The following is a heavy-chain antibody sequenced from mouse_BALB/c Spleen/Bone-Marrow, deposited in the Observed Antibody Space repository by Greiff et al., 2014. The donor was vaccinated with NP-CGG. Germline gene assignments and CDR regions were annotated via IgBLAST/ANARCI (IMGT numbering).Heavy chain of an antibody. CDR1: GFNIKDTY. CDR2: IDPANGNT. CDR3: AQGYDWAVDY. Sequence: EVQLQQSGAELVKPGASVKLSCTASGFNIKDTYMHWVKQRPEQGLEWIGRIDPANGNTKYDPKFQGKATITADTSSNTAYLQLNSLTSEDTAVYYRAQGYDWAVDYWGQGTSVTVSS. D-gene: IGHD2-14*01. J-gene: IGHJ4*01. V-gene: IGHV14-3*02.